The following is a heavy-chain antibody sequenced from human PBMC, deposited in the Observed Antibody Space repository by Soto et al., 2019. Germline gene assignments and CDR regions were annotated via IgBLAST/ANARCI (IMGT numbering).Heavy chain of an antibody. CDR2: IVVGSGNT. Sequence: QLQLVQSGPEVKKPGTSVKVSCKASGFTFTSSAVQWVRQARGQRLEWIGWIVVGSGNTNYAQKFQERVTITRDMSTSTAYMELSSLRSEDTAVYYCAADGAYDFWSGYVDYYYGMDVWGQGTTVTVSS. J-gene: IGHJ6*02. CDR3: AADGAYDFWSGYVDYYYGMDV. CDR1: GFTFTSSA. D-gene: IGHD3-3*01. V-gene: IGHV1-58*01.